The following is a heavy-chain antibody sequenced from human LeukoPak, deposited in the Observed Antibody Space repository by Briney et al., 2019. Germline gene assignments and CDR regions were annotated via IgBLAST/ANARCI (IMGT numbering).Heavy chain of an antibody. Sequence: SETLSLTCAVYGGSFSGYYWSWIRQPPGKGLEWIGEINHSGSTNYNPSLKSRVTISVDTSKNQFSLKLSSVTAADTAAYYCARSKAAGTADYWGQGTLVTVSS. CDR3: ARSKAAGTADY. D-gene: IGHD6-13*01. V-gene: IGHV4-34*01. CDR1: GGSFSGYY. J-gene: IGHJ4*02. CDR2: INHSGST.